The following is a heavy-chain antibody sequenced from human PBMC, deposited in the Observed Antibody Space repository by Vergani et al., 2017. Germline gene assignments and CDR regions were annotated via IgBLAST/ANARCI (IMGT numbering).Heavy chain of an antibody. D-gene: IGHD2-15*01. V-gene: IGHV3-33*01. CDR2: IWYDGSNK. Sequence: QVQLVESGGGVVQPGRSLRLSCAASGFTFSSYGMHWVRQAPGKGLEWVAVIWYDGSNKYYADSVKGRFTISRDNSKTTLYLQMNSLRAEDTAVYYCARAGLYCSGGSCYGDYWGQGTLVTVSS. J-gene: IGHJ4*02. CDR1: GFTFSSYG. CDR3: ARAGLYCSGGSCYGDY.